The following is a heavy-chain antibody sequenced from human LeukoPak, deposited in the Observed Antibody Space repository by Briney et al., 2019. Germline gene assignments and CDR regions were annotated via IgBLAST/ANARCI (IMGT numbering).Heavy chain of an antibody. J-gene: IGHJ5*02. D-gene: IGHD1-26*01. Sequence: GASVKVSCKASGYTFTGYFVHWVRQAPGQGLEWMGWINPHSGGTKYAQKFQGRVTMTRDTSISTAYMELNRLKFDDTAVYYCARVSLGGSGPGWEGFHPWGQGTLVTVA. CDR2: INPHSGGT. CDR3: ARVSLGGSGPGWEGFHP. CDR1: GYTFTGYF. V-gene: IGHV1-2*02.